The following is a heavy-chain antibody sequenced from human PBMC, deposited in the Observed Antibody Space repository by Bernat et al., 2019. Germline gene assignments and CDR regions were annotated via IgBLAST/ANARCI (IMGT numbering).Heavy chain of an antibody. Sequence: QVQLVESGGGVVQPGRSLRPSCAASGFTFSSYAMHWVRQAPGKGLEWVAVISYDGSNKYYADSVEGRFTISGDNSKNTLYLQMNSRRAEDTAVYYCARAYLSIVVVTAIGDLVPGDWGQGTLVTVSS. CDR3: ARAYLSIVVVTAIGDLVPGD. J-gene: IGHJ4*02. V-gene: IGHV3-30*04. D-gene: IGHD2-21*02. CDR2: ISYDGSNK. CDR1: GFTFSSYA.